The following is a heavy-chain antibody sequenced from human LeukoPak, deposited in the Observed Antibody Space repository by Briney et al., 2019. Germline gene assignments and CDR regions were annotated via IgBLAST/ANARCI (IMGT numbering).Heavy chain of an antibody. CDR1: GFTFSSYS. CDR2: ISSSSSYI. D-gene: IGHD3-3*01. V-gene: IGHV3-21*01. CDR3: ARDQDDFWSGYYLGYYYYMDV. Sequence: GGSLRLSCAASGFTFSSYSMNWGGQAAGKGLEGGSSISSSSSYIYYADSVKGRFTISRDNAKNSLYLQMNSLRAEDTAVYYCARDQDDFWSGYYLGYYYYMDVWGKGTTVTVSS. J-gene: IGHJ6*03.